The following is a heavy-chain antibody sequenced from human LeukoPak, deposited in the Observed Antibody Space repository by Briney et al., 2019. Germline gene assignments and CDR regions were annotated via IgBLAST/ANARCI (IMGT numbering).Heavy chain of an antibody. CDR3: ATFQFGRNWFDP. Sequence: SETLSLTCSVSGDSLRSYYWNWIRQPPGKGLEWIAYINYSGTTNYNPSLKSRVTISVDASKNQFSLKLTSVTAADTAVYYCATFQFGRNWFDPWGQGTLVTVSS. J-gene: IGHJ5*02. CDR1: GDSLRSYY. CDR2: INYSGTT. D-gene: IGHD3-3*01. V-gene: IGHV4-59*08.